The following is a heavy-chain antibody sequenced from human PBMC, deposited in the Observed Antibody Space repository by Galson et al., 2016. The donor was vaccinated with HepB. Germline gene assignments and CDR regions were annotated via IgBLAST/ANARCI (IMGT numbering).Heavy chain of an antibody. CDR1: GYTFNNYF. J-gene: IGHJ4*02. Sequence: SVKVSCKASGYTFNNYFMDWVRQAPGQGFEWMGIINPSSGSASYAQKFQGRVTMTRDTSTSTFYMELNGLRSEDTATYYCAKSRVRGVVGGTSLDSWGQGTLVTVSS. CDR3: AKSRVRGVVGGTSLDS. CDR2: INPSSGSA. D-gene: IGHD2-21*01. V-gene: IGHV1-46*02.